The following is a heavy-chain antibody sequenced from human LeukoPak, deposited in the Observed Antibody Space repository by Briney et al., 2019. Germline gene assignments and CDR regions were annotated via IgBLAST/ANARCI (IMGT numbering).Heavy chain of an antibody. J-gene: IGHJ3*02. D-gene: IGHD6-13*01. Sequence: SETLSLTCTVSVGSISSYYWSWIRQPPGKGLEWIGYIYYSGSTNYNPSLKSRVTISVDTSKNQFSLKLSSVTAADTAVYYCARDHRVDAFDIWGQGTMVTVSS. V-gene: IGHV4-59*12. CDR3: ARDHRVDAFDI. CDR1: VGSISSYY. CDR2: IYYSGST.